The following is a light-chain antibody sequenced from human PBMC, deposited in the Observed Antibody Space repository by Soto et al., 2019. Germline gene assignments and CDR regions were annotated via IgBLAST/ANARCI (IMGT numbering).Light chain of an antibody. V-gene: IGKV1-39*01. J-gene: IGKJ4*01. CDR3: QQSYSTPLT. Sequence: DIQMTQSPSSLSASVGDRVTITCLAGQSISSYLNWYQQKPGKAPKLLIYAASSLQSGVPSRFSGSGSGTDFTLTISSLQPEDFATYYCQQSYSTPLTFGGGTKVDIK. CDR1: QSISSY. CDR2: AAS.